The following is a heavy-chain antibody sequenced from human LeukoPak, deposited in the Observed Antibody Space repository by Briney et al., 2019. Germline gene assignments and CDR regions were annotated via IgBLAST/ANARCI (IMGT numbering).Heavy chain of an antibody. D-gene: IGHD1-1*01. V-gene: IGHV4-59*01. CDR1: GGSISSYY. J-gene: IGHJ6*03. CDR2: IDHSGTT. CDR3: ARVSWFPGTSYYYMDV. Sequence: SETLSLTCTVSGGSISSYYWSWIRQPPGKGLEWIGYIDHSGTTNYNPSLKSRVTISVDTSKNQFSLKLSSVTAADTAVYYCARVSWFPGTSYYYMDVWGKGTTVTVSS.